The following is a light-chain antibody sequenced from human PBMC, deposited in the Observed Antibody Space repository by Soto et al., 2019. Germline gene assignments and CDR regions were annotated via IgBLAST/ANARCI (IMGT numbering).Light chain of an antibody. J-gene: IGKJ3*01. CDR1: QDIRTS. CDR2: GAS. V-gene: IGKV1-33*01. CDR3: QQYDKRPPFT. Sequence: DIQMTQSPSSLSASVGARVSITCQASQDIRTSLSWFQQKPGRAPKLLIYGASNLETGVPSRFRGSGSGTDFTLTISSLQPEDIATYYCQQYDKRPPFTFGPGTKVDIK.